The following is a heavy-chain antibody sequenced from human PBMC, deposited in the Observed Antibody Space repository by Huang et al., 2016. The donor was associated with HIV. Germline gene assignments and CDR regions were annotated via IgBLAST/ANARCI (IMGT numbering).Heavy chain of an antibody. CDR2: ISYTGTT. CDR1: DDVTSNYY. V-gene: IGHV4-59*01. Sequence: QVQLQESGPGLVKPSETVSVTCTVSDDVTSNYYWSWIRQSPGRGLDGLGYISYTGTTNDNPSLKSRVTRSLATSKNQFSLTLSAVTAADTAVYFCARGGFNYGSFWDSWGQGTLVTVSS. CDR3: ARGGFNYGSFWDS. D-gene: IGHD5-18*01. J-gene: IGHJ5*01.